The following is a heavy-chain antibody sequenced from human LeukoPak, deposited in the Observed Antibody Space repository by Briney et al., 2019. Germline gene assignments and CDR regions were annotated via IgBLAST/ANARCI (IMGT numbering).Heavy chain of an antibody. CDR2: INSDGSST. J-gene: IGHJ4*02. Sequence: GGSLRLSCAASGFTFSSYWMHWGRQAPGKGLVWVSRINSDGSSTSYADSVKGRFTISRDNAKNTLYLKMNSLTAEDTAVYYCARGGGSSGWDYWGQGTLVTVSS. D-gene: IGHD6-19*01. CDR1: GFTFSSYW. CDR3: ARGGGSSGWDY. V-gene: IGHV3-74*01.